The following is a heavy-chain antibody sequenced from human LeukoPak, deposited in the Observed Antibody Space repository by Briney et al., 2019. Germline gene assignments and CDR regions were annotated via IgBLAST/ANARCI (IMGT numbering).Heavy chain of an antibody. CDR2: IYYSGST. Sequence: SETLSLTCTVSGGSISSYYWSWIRQPPGKGLEWIGYIYYSGSTNYNPSLKSRVTISVDTSKNQFSLKLSSVTAADTAVYYCARDKRYSSGWDAFDIWGQGTMVTVSS. J-gene: IGHJ3*02. V-gene: IGHV4-59*12. CDR3: ARDKRYSSGWDAFDI. CDR1: GGSISSYY. D-gene: IGHD6-19*01.